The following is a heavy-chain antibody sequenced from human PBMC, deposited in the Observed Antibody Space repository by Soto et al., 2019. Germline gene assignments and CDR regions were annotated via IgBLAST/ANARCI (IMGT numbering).Heavy chain of an antibody. Sequence: GGSLTLSCAASGFTFSGYLVTWVRQAPGKGLEWVANINRDGSEKNHVDSVKGRFTISRDNAKNSLYLQMNSLRAEDTAIYYCARDVGSGWFDYWGQGTPVTVSS. D-gene: IGHD6-19*01. CDR3: ARDVGSGWFDY. V-gene: IGHV3-7*05. J-gene: IGHJ4*02. CDR2: INRDGSEK. CDR1: GFTFSGYL.